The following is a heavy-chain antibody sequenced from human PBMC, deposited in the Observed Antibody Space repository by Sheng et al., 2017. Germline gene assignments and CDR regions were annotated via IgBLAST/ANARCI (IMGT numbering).Heavy chain of an antibody. D-gene: IGHD1-26*01. CDR2: ISYDGSNK. J-gene: IGHJ6*02. CDR1: GFTFSNYA. Sequence: QVQLVESGGGVVQPGRSLRLSCAASGFTFSNYAMHWVRQAPGKGLEWVAVISYDGSNKYYADSVKGRFTISRDNSKNTLYLQMNSLRAEDTAVYYCARERVRGSYFSRLHYYGMDVWDQGP. V-gene: IGHV3-30*01. CDR3: ARERVRGSYFSRLHYYGMDV.